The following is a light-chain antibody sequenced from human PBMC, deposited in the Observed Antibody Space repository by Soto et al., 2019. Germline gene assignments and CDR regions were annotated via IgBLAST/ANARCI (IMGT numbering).Light chain of an antibody. J-gene: IGKJ4*01. CDR3: QQRSNWPQLT. CDR1: QSVNTY. CDR2: DAS. V-gene: IGKV3-11*01. Sequence: EIVLTQSPATLSLSPGERATLSCRASQSVNTYLGWYQQRPGQAPILLIYDASNRATGIPARFSGSGSGTDFTLTISSLEPEDFAVYYCQQRSNWPQLTFGGGTKVDIK.